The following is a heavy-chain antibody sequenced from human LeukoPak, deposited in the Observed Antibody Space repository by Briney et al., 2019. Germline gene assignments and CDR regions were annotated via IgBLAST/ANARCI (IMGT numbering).Heavy chain of an antibody. CDR1: GGSSTSYF. D-gene: IGHD6-19*01. V-gene: IGHV4-59*01. CDR2: IYNSGNT. J-gene: IGHJ4*02. CDR3: ARVSGSGWYYFDH. Sequence: SETLSLTCTVSGGSSTSYFWSWVRQSPGQGLEWIGYIYNSGNTNYNPSLKSRVTISRDMSRNQFSLKLRSVTAADTAVYYCARVSGSGWYYFDHWGQGTLVTVSS.